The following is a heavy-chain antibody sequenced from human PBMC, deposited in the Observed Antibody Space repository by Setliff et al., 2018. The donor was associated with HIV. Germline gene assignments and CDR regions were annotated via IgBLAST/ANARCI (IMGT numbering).Heavy chain of an antibody. V-gene: IGHV1-46*01. CDR1: GYTFTSYY. CDR3: ARGGPLITMVRGVLRWFDP. D-gene: IGHD3-10*01. Sequence: ASVKVSCKASGYTFTSYYMHWVRQAPGQGLGGMGIINPSGGSTSYAQKFQGRVTMTRDTSTSTVYMELSSLRSEYTAVYYCARGGPLITMVRGVLRWFDPWGQGTLVTVS. CDR2: INPSGGST. J-gene: IGHJ5*02.